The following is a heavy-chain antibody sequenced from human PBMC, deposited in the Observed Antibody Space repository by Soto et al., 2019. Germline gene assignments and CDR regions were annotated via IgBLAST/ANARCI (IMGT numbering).Heavy chain of an antibody. V-gene: IGHV1-2*02. CDR1: GYTFTGYY. D-gene: IGHD2-2*02. CDR2: INPNSGGT. J-gene: IGHJ4*02. CDR3: ARAGYCSSTSCYMGRFDY. Sequence: ASVKVSCKASGYTFTGYYMHWVRQAPGQGLEWMGWINPNSGGTNYAQKFQGRVTMTRDTSISTAYMELSRLRSDDTAVYYCARAGYCSSTSCYMGRFDYWGQGTLVTSPQ.